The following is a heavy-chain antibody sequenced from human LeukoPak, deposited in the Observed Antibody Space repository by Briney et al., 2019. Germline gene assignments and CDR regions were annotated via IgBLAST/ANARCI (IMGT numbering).Heavy chain of an antibody. D-gene: IGHD3-16*01. CDR3: ARREGIGGEWFDP. CDR1: GGSFSGYY. J-gene: IGHJ5*02. CDR2: IHYTGNT. V-gene: IGHV4-34*01. Sequence: NPSETLSLTCAVYGGSFSGYYWSWIRQPPGKGLEWIGSIHYTGNTFYNPSLKSRLTVSRDTSKNQFSLRLSSVTAADTAVYYCARREGIGGEWFDPWGQGTLVTVSS.